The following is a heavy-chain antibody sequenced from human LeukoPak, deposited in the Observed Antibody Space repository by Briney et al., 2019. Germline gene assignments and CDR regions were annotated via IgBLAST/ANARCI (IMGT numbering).Heavy chain of an antibody. J-gene: IGHJ5*02. Sequence: SETLSLTCTVSGGSISSYYWSWIRQPPGKGLEWIGYIYYSGSTNYNPSLKGRVTISVDTSKNQFSLKLSSVTAADTAVYYCARGNSNSDWFDPWGQGTLVTVSS. CDR2: IYYSGST. CDR1: GGSISSYY. CDR3: ARGNSNSDWFDP. V-gene: IGHV4-59*01. D-gene: IGHD4-11*01.